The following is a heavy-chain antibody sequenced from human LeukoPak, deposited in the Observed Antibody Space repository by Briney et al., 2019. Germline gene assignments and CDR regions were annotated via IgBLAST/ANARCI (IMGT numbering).Heavy chain of an antibody. V-gene: IGHV3-7*04. CDR1: GFTFTTYW. CDR3: ARVAAAVPDY. J-gene: IGHJ4*02. Sequence: GGSLRLSCAASGFTFTTYWMTWVRQAPGKGLEWVANIKQDGSDKYYMDSVKGRFTISRDNANNALYLQINSLRDEDTAVYYCARVAAAVPDYWGQGTLVTVSS. D-gene: IGHD6-13*01. CDR2: IKQDGSDK.